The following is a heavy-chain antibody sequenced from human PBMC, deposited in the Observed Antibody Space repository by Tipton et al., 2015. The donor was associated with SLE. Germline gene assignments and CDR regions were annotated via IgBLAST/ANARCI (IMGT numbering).Heavy chain of an antibody. Sequence: GSLRLSCAGAGFTFRSEGMHWVRQAPGKGLEWVAFLRYDGSTDFYAESVKGRFTISRDGSKNLLYLQMNSLRPDDTALYYCAKDGLGTTLEHWGQGTLVIVSS. CDR3: AKDGLGTTLEH. J-gene: IGHJ1*01. D-gene: IGHD1-1*01. CDR1: GFTFRSEG. V-gene: IGHV3-30*02. CDR2: LRYDGSTD.